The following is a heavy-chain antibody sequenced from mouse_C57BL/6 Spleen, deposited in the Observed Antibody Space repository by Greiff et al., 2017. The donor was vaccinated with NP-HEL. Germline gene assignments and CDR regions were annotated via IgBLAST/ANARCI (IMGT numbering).Heavy chain of an antibody. CDR3: ASLLTGTGWYFDV. D-gene: IGHD4-1*01. CDR1: GYSITSDY. V-gene: IGHV3-8*01. Sequence: DVKLQESGPGLAKPSQTLSLTCSVTGYSITSDYWNWIRKFPGNKLEYMGYISYSGSTYYNPSLKSRISIIRDTSKNQYYLQLNSVTTEDTATYYCASLLTGTGWYFDVWGTGTTVTVPS. J-gene: IGHJ1*03. CDR2: ISYSGST.